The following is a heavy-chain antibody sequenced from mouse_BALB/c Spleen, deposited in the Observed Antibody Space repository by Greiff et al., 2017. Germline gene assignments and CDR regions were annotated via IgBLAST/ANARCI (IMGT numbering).Heavy chain of an antibody. V-gene: IGHV5-6-4*01. CDR1: GFTFSSYT. J-gene: IGHJ1*01. CDR2: ISSGGSYT. D-gene: IGHD1-1*01. Sequence: EVKLVESGGGLVKPGGSLKLSCAASGFTFSSYTMSWVRQTPEKRLEWVATISSGGSYTYYPDRVKGRFTISRDNAKNTLYLQMSSLKSEDTAMYYCTRDYYGSSFSWYFDVWGAGTTVTVSS. CDR3: TRDYYGSSFSWYFDV.